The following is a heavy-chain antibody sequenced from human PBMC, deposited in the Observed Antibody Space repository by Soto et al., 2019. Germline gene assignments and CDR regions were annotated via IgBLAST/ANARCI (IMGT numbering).Heavy chain of an antibody. CDR1: GFTFSSYT. CDR2: ISGSGGST. V-gene: IGHV3-23*01. Sequence: EVQLLESGGGLGQPGGSLRLSCAASGFTFSSYTMSWVRQAPGKGLEWVSAISGSGGSTYYADSVKGRFTISRDNSKNTLYLQMNSLRAENTAVYYCAKDGGYSYGYSPRYYYGMDVWGQGTTVTVSS. D-gene: IGHD5-18*01. CDR3: AKDGGYSYGYSPRYYYGMDV. J-gene: IGHJ6*02.